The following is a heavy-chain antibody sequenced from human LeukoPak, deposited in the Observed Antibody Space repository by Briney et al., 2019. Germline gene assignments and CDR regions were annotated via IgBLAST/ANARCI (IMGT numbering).Heavy chain of an antibody. V-gene: IGHV3-23*01. CDR2: ISGSGGST. CDR1: GFTFSSYA. J-gene: IGHJ6*02. Sequence: GGPLRLSCAASGFTFSSYAMSWVRQAPGNGLEWVSAISGSGGSTYYAASVKGRSTISRDNSKNTLYLQMNSLRAEDTAVYYCAKDARYHYDSSGSIYYYYGMDVWGQGTTVTVSS. D-gene: IGHD3-22*01. CDR3: AKDARYHYDSSGSIYYYYGMDV.